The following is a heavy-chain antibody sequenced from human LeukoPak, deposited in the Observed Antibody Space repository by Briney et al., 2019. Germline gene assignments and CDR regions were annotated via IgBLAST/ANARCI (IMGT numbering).Heavy chain of an antibody. CDR1: GFTFSSYE. J-gene: IGHJ4*02. CDR2: ISGSGSTI. CDR3: AREKGSGSSFDY. Sequence: GGSLRLSCAASGFTFSSYEMNWVRQAPGKGLEWVSYISGSGSTIYYADSVKGRFTISRDNAKNSLYLQMNSLRVEDTAVYYCAREKGSGSSFDYWGQGTLVTVSS. D-gene: IGHD3-10*01. V-gene: IGHV3-48*03.